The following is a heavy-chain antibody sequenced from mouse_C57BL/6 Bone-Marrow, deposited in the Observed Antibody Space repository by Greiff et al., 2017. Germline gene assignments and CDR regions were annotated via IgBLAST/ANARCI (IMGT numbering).Heavy chain of an antibody. CDR2: ISNGGGST. J-gene: IGHJ4*01. V-gene: IGHV5-12*01. Sequence: EVQLQESGGGLVQPGGSLKLSCAASGFTFSDYYMYWVRQTPEKRLEWVAYISNGGGSTYYPDTVKGRFTISRDNAKNTLYLQMSRLKSEDTAMYYCARGWLLHAMDYWGQGTSVTVSS. CDR1: GFTFSDYY. CDR3: ARGWLLHAMDY. D-gene: IGHD2-3*01.